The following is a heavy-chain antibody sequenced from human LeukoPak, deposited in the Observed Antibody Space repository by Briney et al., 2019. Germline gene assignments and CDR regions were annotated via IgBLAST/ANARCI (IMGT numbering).Heavy chain of an antibody. CDR3: AGGADVGLYTFDY. J-gene: IGHJ4*02. CDR2: IIPIFGTA. V-gene: IGHV1-69*13. Sequence: SVKVSCKASGGTFSSYAISWVRQAPGQGLEWMGGIIPIFGTANYAQKFQGRVTITADESTSTAYMGLSSLRSEDTAVYYCAGGADVGLYTFDYWGQGTLVTVSS. D-gene: IGHD2-2*02. CDR1: GGTFSSYA.